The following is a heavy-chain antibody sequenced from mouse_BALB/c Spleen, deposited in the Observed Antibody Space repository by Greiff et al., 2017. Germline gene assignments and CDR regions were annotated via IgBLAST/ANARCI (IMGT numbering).Heavy chain of an antibody. V-gene: IGHV14-3*02. CDR1: GFNIKDTY. J-gene: IGHJ3*01. CDR3: ALNWDVAY. CDR2: IDPANGNT. D-gene: IGHD4-1*01. Sequence: VQLKESGAELVKPGASVKLSCTASGFNIKDTYMHWVEQRPEQGLEWIGRIDPANGNTKYDPKFQGKATITADTSSNTAYLQLSSLTSEDTAVYYCALNWDVAYWGQGTLVTVSA.